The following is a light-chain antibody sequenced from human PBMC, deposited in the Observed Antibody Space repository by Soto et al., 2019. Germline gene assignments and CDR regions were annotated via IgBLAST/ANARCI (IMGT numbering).Light chain of an antibody. CDR3: CSYAGSSTVALYF. J-gene: IGLJ1*01. V-gene: IGLV2-23*03. CDR2: EGN. CDR1: SSDVGSYNL. Sequence: QSVLTQPASVSGSPGQSITISCTGTSSDVGSYNLVSWYQHHPGKAPKLMIYEGNKRPSGVSNRFSGSKSDNTASLTISGLQAEDEADYYCCSYAGSSTVALYFFGTGTKVTV.